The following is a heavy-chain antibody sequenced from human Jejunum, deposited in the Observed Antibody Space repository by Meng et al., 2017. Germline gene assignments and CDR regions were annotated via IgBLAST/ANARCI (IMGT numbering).Heavy chain of an antibody. Sequence: QVQLQYSGPGLVKPSATLYLTCTVSGVSTTAPFYWTWIRQAPGKGLEWIGEVWPSGATYYNPSLSSRITISIDTSNNQFSLEVAFLIAADTAVYYCARAIRERYFDSWGQGTLVTVSS. J-gene: IGHJ4*02. CDR3: ARAIRERYFDS. V-gene: IGHV4-59*12. CDR2: VWPSGAT. CDR1: GVSTTAPFY. D-gene: IGHD1-14*01.